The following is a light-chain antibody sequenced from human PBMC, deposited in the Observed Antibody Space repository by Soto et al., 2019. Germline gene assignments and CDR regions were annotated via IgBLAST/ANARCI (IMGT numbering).Light chain of an antibody. V-gene: IGKV3-11*01. J-gene: IGKJ5*01. CDR2: DAS. Sequence: EIVLTQSPATLSLSPGERVTLSCRASQSFSSYLAWYQQKPGQAPRLLIYDASKRATGIPARLSGRGSGTEFSLTISSLGPEDFAVYYCQQRSNWPPVITFGQGTRLEIK. CDR1: QSFSSY. CDR3: QQRSNWPPVIT.